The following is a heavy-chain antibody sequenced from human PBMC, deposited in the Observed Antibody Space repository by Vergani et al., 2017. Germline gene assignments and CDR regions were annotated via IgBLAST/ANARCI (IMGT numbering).Heavy chain of an antibody. CDR1: GYSFTSYW. J-gene: IGHJ3*02. D-gene: IGHD6-13*01. CDR2: IDPSDSYT. CDR3: ARHSPSIAAAGTGSFDI. Sequence: EVQLVQSGAEVKKPGESLRISCKGSGYSFTSYWISWVRQMPGKGLEWMGRIDPSDSYTNYSPSFQGQVTISADKSSSTAYLQWSSLKASDTAMYYCARHSPSIAAAGTGSFDIWGQGTMVTVSS. V-gene: IGHV5-10-1*01.